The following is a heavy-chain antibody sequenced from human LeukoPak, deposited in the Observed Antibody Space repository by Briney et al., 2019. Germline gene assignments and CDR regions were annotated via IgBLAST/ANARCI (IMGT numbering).Heavy chain of an antibody. CDR1: GGSFSNYD. CDR2: IYHSGRA. CDR3: ARGRSRVTIFGVALNWLDS. V-gene: IGHV4-34*01. D-gene: IGHD3-3*01. Sequence: SETLSLTCAVYGGSFSNYDWTWLRQPPGKGLAWIGEIYHSGRANYNPSLTSRITISADTSKKQFSLTLSAVTAGDTAGYYCARGRSRVTIFGVALNWLDSWGQGNLVTVSS. J-gene: IGHJ5*01.